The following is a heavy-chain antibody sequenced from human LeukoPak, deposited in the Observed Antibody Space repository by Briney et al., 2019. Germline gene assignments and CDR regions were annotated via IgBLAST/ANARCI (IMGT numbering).Heavy chain of an antibody. CDR3: AKDRRLISRNFELEAFDI. D-gene: IGHD2-8*01. Sequence: PGGSLRLSCAASGFTFSSYGMHWVRQAPGKGLEWVAVISYDGSNKYYADSVKGRFTISRDNSKNTLYLQMNSLRAEDTAVYYCAKDRRLISRNFELEAFDIWGQGTMVTVSS. CDR1: GFTFSSYG. CDR2: ISYDGSNK. J-gene: IGHJ3*02. V-gene: IGHV3-30*18.